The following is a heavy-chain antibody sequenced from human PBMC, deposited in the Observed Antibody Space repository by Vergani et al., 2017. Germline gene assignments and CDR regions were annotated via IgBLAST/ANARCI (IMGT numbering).Heavy chain of an antibody. J-gene: IGHJ3*02. Sequence: QVQLQESGPGLVKPSQTLALTCTVSGGSISSGGYYWSWIRQHPGKGLEWIGYIYYSGSNYYNPSLKSRVTISVDTSKHQFSLKLSSVTAADTAVYYCAMSYDRGVGAFDIWGQGTMVTVSS. CDR3: AMSYDRGVGAFDI. CDR2: IYYSGSN. CDR1: GGSISSGGYY. V-gene: IGHV4-31*03. D-gene: IGHD1-26*01.